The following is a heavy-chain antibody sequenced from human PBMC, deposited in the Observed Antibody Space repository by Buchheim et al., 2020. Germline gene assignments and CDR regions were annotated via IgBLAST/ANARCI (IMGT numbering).Heavy chain of an antibody. V-gene: IGHV3-23*01. D-gene: IGHD2-15*01. Sequence: EVQLLESGGGLVQPGGSLRLSCAASGFTFSSYGVSWVRQAPGQGLEWVSAIRGSGASTYYADSVKGRFTISRDNARNTVHLQMSSLRAEDTAVYYCAGTLRGDYYYGMDVWGQGTT. J-gene: IGHJ6*02. CDR1: GFTFSSYG. CDR2: IRGSGAST. CDR3: AGTLRGDYYYGMDV.